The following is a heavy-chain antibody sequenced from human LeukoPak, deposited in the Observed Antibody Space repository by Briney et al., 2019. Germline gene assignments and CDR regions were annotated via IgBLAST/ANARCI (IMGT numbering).Heavy chain of an antibody. CDR2: ISSSSSYI. V-gene: IGHV3-21*01. CDR1: GFTFSSYS. J-gene: IGHJ4*02. D-gene: IGHD5-18*01. CDR3: ARDDGYSYGYLDH. Sequence: GGSLRLSCAASGFTFSSYSMNWVRQAPGKGLEWVSSISSSSSYIYYADSVKGRFTISRDNAKNSLYLQMNSLRAEDTAVYYCARDDGYSYGYLDHWGQGTLVTVSS.